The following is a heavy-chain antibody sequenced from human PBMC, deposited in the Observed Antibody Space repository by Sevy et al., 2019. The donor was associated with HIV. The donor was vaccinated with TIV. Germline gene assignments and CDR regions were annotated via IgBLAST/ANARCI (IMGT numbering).Heavy chain of an antibody. D-gene: IGHD2-21*01. Sequence: PGGSLRLSCAASGFSLRTSWMSWVRQAPGKGLEWVANINKDGSQKYYVDSVKGRFTISRDNAKDSLFLQMSGLTTDDTAIYYCATDPGMALGGGWSSGGMDVWGHGTKVTVSS. CDR3: ATDPGMALGGGWSSGGMDV. J-gene: IGHJ6*02. V-gene: IGHV3-7*03. CDR2: INKDGSQK. CDR1: GFSLRTSW.